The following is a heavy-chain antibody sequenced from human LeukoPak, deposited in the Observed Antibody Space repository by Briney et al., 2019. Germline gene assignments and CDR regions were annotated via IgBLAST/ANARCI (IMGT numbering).Heavy chain of an antibody. V-gene: IGHV3-9*01. CDR2: LNWNGNVI. D-gene: IGHD2-2*01. Sequence: GGSLRLSCAASGFTFSSYAMSWVRQAPGKGLEWVSGLNWNGNVIGYADSVKGRFTISRDTAKNSLYLQMNSLRPEDTAFYYCARSTAVTTGSDYWGQGTLVTVSS. CDR3: ARSTAVTTGSDY. J-gene: IGHJ4*02. CDR1: GFTFSSYA.